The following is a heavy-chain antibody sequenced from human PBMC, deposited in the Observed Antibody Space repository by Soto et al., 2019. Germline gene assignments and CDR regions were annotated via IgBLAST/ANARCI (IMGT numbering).Heavy chain of an antibody. V-gene: IGHV3-21*01. CDR3: ARDKNIEYSSSDAFDI. D-gene: IGHD6-6*01. CDR2: ISSSSSYI. J-gene: IGHJ3*02. CDR1: GFTFSSYS. Sequence: VGSLRLSCAASGFTFSSYSMNWVRQAPGKGLEWVSSISSSSSYIYYADSVKGRFTIFRDNAKNSLYLEMNSLRAEDTAVYYCARDKNIEYSSSDAFDIWGQGTMVTVSS.